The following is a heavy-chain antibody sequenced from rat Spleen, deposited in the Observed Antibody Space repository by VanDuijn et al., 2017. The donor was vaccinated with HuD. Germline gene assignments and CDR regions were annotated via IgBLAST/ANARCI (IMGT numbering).Heavy chain of an antibody. CDR1: GFIFSDYY. Sequence: EVQLVESGGGLVQPGRSLKVSCADSGFIFSDYYMAWVRQAPEKGLEWVASISYDGSSTYYGDSVKGRFTISRDNAKSILYLQMDSLRSEDTATYYCARSSLGFDYWGRGVMVTVSS. J-gene: IGHJ2*01. CDR3: ARSSLGFDY. CDR2: ISYDGSST. V-gene: IGHV5-22*01.